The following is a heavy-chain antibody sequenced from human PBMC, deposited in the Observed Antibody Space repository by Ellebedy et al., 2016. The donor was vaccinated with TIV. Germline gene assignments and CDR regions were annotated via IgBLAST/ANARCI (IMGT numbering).Heavy chain of an antibody. CDR3: SRGWSTPDS. Sequence: GESLKISCETSGFAFTSHYMNWVRQVPGKGLVWVSRIARDGRTTDYPDSVKGRFTISRDNAQNTLFLQMNSLRAEDTAVYFCSRGWSTPDSWGQGTLVIVSS. D-gene: IGHD2-15*01. CDR2: IARDGRTT. V-gene: IGHV3-74*01. CDR1: GFAFTSHY. J-gene: IGHJ4*02.